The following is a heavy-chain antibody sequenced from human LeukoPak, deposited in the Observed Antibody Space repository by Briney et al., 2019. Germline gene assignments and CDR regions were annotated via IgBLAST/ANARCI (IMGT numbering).Heavy chain of an antibody. D-gene: IGHD3-10*02. CDR1: GFTFSSYG. CDR2: ISGSGGST. J-gene: IGHJ6*04. CDR3: AELGITMIGGV. V-gene: IGHV3-23*01. Sequence: GGTLRLSCAASGFTFSSYGMSRVRQAPGKGLEWVSAISGSGGSTYYADSVKGRFTISRDNAKNSLYLQMNSLRAEDTAVYYCAELGITMIGGVWGKGTTVTISS.